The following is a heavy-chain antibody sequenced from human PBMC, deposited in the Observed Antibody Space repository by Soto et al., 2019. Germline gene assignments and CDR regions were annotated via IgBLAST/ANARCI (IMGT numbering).Heavy chain of an antibody. CDR1: GFTFGDYA. Sequence: GGSLRLSCTASGFTFGDYAMSWFRQAPGKGLEWVGFIRSKAYGGTTEYAASVKGRFTISRDDSKSIAYLQMNSLKTEDTAVYYCTRDLCSSTSCYLYFDYWGQGTLVTVS. J-gene: IGHJ4*02. V-gene: IGHV3-49*03. CDR3: TRDLCSSTSCYLYFDY. D-gene: IGHD2-2*01. CDR2: IRSKAYGGTT.